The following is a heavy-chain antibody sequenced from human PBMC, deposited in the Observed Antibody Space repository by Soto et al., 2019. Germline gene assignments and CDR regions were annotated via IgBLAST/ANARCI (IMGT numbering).Heavy chain of an antibody. V-gene: IGHV3-30*18. J-gene: IGHJ4*02. CDR2: MSTDGSII. CDR3: AKGCSGSIMCYIIGH. D-gene: IGHD3-16*01. Sequence: PGGSLRLSCAASGFRFSEHGMHWVRQSPGKGLEWVALMSTDGSIIKYADSVKGRFTISRDNSENTLSLQMNSLRVEDTAVYYCAKGCSGSIMCYIIGHWGQGTLVTVSS. CDR1: GFRFSEHG.